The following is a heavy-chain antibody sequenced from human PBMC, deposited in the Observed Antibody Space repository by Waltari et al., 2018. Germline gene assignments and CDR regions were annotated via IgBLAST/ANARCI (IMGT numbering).Heavy chain of an antibody. CDR1: GFTFNDYG. CDR2: ISRCGRT. V-gene: IGHV3-23*03. CDR3: AGGLGELLPLDF. D-gene: IGHD1-7*01. J-gene: IGHJ4*02. Sequence: DVQVWESGGDFVKPGGSLRLSCAASGFTFNDYGMSWVRQVPGKGRECVSVISRCGRTNHADCVKGRFTISTDNSKKTVFLEMNNLRAEDTALYFCAGGLGELLPLDFWGQGTMVTVSS.